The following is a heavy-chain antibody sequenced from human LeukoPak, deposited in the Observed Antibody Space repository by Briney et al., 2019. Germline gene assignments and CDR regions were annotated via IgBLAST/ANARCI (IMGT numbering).Heavy chain of an antibody. CDR2: IIPILGIA. Sequence: SVKVSCKASGGTFSSYAISWVRQAPGQGLEWMGRIIPILGIANYAQKFQGRVTITADKSTSTAYMELSSLRSEDTAVYYCARDGATLPTTDYYYYGMDVWGQGTTVTVSS. V-gene: IGHV1-69*04. J-gene: IGHJ6*02. D-gene: IGHD4/OR15-4a*01. CDR1: GGTFSSYA. CDR3: ARDGATLPTTDYYYYGMDV.